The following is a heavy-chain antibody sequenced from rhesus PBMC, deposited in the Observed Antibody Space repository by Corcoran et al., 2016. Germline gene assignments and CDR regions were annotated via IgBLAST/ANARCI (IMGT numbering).Heavy chain of an antibody. J-gene: IGHJ3*01. Sequence: QVQLQESGPALLKPSENLSLTCAVSGGSLRSIYWRCIRRTTGKGLEWIGRIYGSGVSTDYNPSLKSRVTISTDTSKNQFSLKLSSVTAADTAVYYCARDRYKFDAFDFWGQGLRVTVSS. D-gene: IGHD3-3*01. V-gene: IGHV4-160*01. CDR2: IYGSGVST. CDR1: GGSLRSIY. CDR3: ARDRYKFDAFDF.